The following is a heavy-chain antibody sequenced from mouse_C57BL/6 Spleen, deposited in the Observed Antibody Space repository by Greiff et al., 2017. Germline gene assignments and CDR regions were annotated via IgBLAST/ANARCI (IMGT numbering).Heavy chain of an antibody. Sequence: EVQRVESGEGLVKPGGSLKLSCAASGFTFSSYAMSWVRQTPEKRLEWVAYISSGGDYIYYADTVKGRFTISRDNARNTLYLQMSSLKSEDTAMYYCTRAWPSYWYFDVWGTGTTVTVSS. J-gene: IGHJ1*03. CDR2: ISSGGDYI. CDR3: TRAWPSYWYFDV. CDR1: GFTFSSYA. V-gene: IGHV5-9-1*02.